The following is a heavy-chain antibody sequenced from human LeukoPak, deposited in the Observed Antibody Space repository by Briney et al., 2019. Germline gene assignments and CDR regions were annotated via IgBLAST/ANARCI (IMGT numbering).Heavy chain of an antibody. J-gene: IGHJ3*02. CDR3: ARALGAFDI. Sequence: SETLSLTCTVSGGSISINSYYWAWIRQPPGKGLEWIGSIYYTGTTYYNPSLKNRVTISVDTSKNQFSLRLSFVTAADTAVYYCARALGAFDIWGQGTMVTVSS. V-gene: IGHV4-39*07. CDR2: IYYTGTT. CDR1: GGSISINSYY.